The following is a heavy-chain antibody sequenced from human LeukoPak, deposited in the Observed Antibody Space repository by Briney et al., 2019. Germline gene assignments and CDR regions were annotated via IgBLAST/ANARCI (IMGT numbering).Heavy chain of an antibody. D-gene: IGHD6-13*01. V-gene: IGHV4-34*01. CDR1: GGSFSGYY. Sequence: SETLSLTCAVYGGSFSGYYWSWIRQPPGKGLEWIGEINHSGSTNYNPSLKSRVTISVDTSKNQFSLKLSSVTAADTAVYYCARAPRHRQLETKVGAFDIWGQGTMVTVSS. CDR2: INHSGST. J-gene: IGHJ3*02. CDR3: ARAPRHRQLETKVGAFDI.